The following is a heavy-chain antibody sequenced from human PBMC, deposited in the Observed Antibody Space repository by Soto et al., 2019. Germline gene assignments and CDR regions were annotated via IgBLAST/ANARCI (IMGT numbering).Heavy chain of an antibody. V-gene: IGHV1-69*01. D-gene: IGHD3-22*01. Sequence: QVQLVQSGAEVKKPGSSVKVSCKASGGTFSSYAIRWVRQAPGQGLEWMGGIIPIFGTANYAQKFQGRVTITADESTSTAYMELSSLRSEDTAVYYCARVYYYYDSSGYYYDYFDYWGQGTLVTVSS. J-gene: IGHJ4*02. CDR1: GGTFSSYA. CDR3: ARVYYYYDSSGYYYDYFDY. CDR2: IIPIFGTA.